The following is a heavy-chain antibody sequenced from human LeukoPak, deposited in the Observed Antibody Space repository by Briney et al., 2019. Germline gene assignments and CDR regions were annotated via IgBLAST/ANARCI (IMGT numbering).Heavy chain of an antibody. V-gene: IGHV1-18*01. J-gene: IGHJ6*03. D-gene: IGHD6-13*01. Sequence: GASVKVSRKASGYTFTSYGISWVRQAPGQGLEWMGWISAYNGNTNYAQKLQGRVTMTTDTSTSTAYMELRSLRSDDTAVYYCARDGYSSSWPALDYYYYYYMDVWGKGTTVTVSS. CDR1: GYTFTSYG. CDR3: ARDGYSSSWPALDYYYYYYMDV. CDR2: ISAYNGNT.